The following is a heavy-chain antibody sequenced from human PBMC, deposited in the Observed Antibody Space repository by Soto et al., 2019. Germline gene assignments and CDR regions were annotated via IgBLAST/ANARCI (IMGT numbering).Heavy chain of an antibody. CDR2: ISSSSSYI. D-gene: IGHD1-26*01. CDR1: GFTFSSYS. V-gene: IGHV3-21*01. J-gene: IGHJ4*02. Sequence: EVQLVESGGGLVKPGGSLRLSCAASGFTFSSYSMNWVRKAPGKGLEWVSSISSSSSYIYYADSVKGRFTISRDNAKNSLHLQMNRLRAEDTAVYYCARDDGCPGRRASDYWGQGTLVTVSS. CDR3: ARDDGCPGRRASDY.